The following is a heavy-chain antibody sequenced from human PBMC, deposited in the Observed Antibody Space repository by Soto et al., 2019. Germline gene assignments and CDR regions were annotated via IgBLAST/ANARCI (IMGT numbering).Heavy chain of an antibody. CDR3: ARERVVVTKGYYYYYGMDV. J-gene: IGHJ6*02. CDR2: ISYDGSNK. CDR1: GFTFSSYA. V-gene: IGHV3-30-3*01. D-gene: IGHD2-15*01. Sequence: GVSLRLSCAASGFTFSSYAMHWVRQAPGKGLEWVAVISYDGSNKYYADSVEGRFTISRDNSKNTLYLQMNSLRAEDTAVYYCARERVVVTKGYYYYYGMDVWGQGTTVTVSS.